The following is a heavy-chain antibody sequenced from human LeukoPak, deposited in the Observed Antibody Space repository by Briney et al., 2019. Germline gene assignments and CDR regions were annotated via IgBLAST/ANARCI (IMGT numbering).Heavy chain of an antibody. J-gene: IGHJ4*02. D-gene: IGHD1-26*01. CDR1: GFTFSSHG. V-gene: IGHV3-23*01. CDR3: AKRWRVGATLGYFDY. CDR2: ISGSGDYT. Sequence: GGSLRLSCAASGFTFSSHGMSWVRQAPGKGLEWVSTISGSGDYTYYADSVKGRFTISRDNSKNTLYLQMNSLRAEDTAVYYCAKRWRVGATLGYFDYWGQGTLVTVSS.